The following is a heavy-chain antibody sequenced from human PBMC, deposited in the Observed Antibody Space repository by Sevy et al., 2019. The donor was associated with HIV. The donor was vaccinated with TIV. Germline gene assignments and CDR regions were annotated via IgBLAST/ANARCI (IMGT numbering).Heavy chain of an antibody. CDR2: TTWNGLTT. J-gene: IGHJ6*03. Sequence: GGSLRLSCVASRFSFKDFGMAWVRQAPGKGLEWVSGTTWNGLTTDYTESVKGRFTISRDNAKNSLYLQMDNLRAEDTAFYYCVKIRGDYVSDGQYYFYYYMDVWGNGTTVTVSS. CDR3: VKIRGDYVSDGQYYFYYYMDV. CDR1: RFSFKDFG. D-gene: IGHD4-17*01. V-gene: IGHV3-20*04.